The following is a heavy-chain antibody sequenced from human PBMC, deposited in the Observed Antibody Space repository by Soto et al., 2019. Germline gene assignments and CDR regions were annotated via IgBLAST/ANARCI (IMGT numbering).Heavy chain of an antibody. Sequence: SETLSLTCTVSGGSIISNYLWAWIRQFPGKGLEWIAYTSYTGNTNYNPSLKSRVTISVDTSKNQFSLKVTSVTAADTAVYFRAREEKQLSRYGGDFDYWGQGSLVTVSS. CDR1: GGSIISNYL. CDR2: TSYTGNT. D-gene: IGHD3-16*01. J-gene: IGHJ4*02. V-gene: IGHV4-59*01. CDR3: AREEKQLSRYGGDFDY.